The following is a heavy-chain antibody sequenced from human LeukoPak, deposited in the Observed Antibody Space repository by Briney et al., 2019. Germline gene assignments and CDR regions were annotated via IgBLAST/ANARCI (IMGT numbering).Heavy chain of an antibody. CDR2: IYYSGST. J-gene: IGHJ5*02. CDR1: GGSISSYY. D-gene: IGHD2-15*01. Sequence: PSETLSLTCTVSGGSISSYYWSWIRQPPGKGLEWIGYIYYSGSTNYNPSLKSRVTISVDTSKNQFSLKLSSETAADTAVYYCARLDYCSGGSCYGNNWFDPWGQGTLVTVSS. CDR3: ARLDYCSGGSCYGNNWFDP. V-gene: IGHV4-59*12.